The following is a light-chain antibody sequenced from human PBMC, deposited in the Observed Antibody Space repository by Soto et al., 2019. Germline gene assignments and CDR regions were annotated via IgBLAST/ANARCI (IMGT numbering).Light chain of an antibody. J-gene: IGLJ2*01. CDR3: AACDDRVNGVV. CDR1: SSNIGNNA. V-gene: IGLV1-36*01. CDR2: YDD. Sequence: QSVLTQPPSVSEAPRQRVTISCSGSSSNIGNNAVNWYQQLPGKAPKLLIYYDDLLPSGVSDRFSGSKSDTSASLAISGLQSEDEADYYCAACDDRVNGVVFGAGTKLTVL.